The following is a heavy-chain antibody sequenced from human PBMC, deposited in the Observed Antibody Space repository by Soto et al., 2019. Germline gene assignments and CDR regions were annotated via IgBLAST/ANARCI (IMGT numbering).Heavy chain of an antibody. CDR1: GFTFSNAW. J-gene: IGHJ6*03. D-gene: IGHD6-19*01. V-gene: IGHV3-15*01. Sequence: EVQLVESGGGLVKPGVSLRLSCAASGFTFSNAWMSWVRQAPGKGLEWVGRIKSKTDGGTTDYAAPVKGRFTISRDDSKNTLQLQRNRLKTEDTAVYYCTTDEAVAETGYYYYMDVWGKGTTVTVSS. CDR3: TTDEAVAETGYYYYMDV. CDR2: IKSKTDGGTT.